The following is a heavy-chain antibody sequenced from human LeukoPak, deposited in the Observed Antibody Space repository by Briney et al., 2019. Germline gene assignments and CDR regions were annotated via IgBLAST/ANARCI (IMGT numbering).Heavy chain of an antibody. V-gene: IGHV3-23*01. J-gene: IGHJ4*02. CDR3: ANPGVQAVDY. CDR1: GFTFDDYT. CDR2: ISGSGGST. Sequence: PGGSLRLSCAASGFTFDDYTMHWARQAPGKGLEWVSAISGSGGSTYYADSVKGRFTISRDNSKNTLYLQMNSLRAEDTAVYYCANPGVQAVDYWGQGTLVTVSS. D-gene: IGHD3-3*01.